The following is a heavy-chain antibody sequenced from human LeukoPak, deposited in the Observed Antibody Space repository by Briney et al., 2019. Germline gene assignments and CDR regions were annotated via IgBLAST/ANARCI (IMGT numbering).Heavy chain of an antibody. Sequence: SETLSLTCSVSGGFFSTYYWSWIRQPPGKGLEWIGYIYNSGDTKYNPSLKSRLTISVDTSKNQFSLHLSPVTSADTAVYYCASGRAGNYYYYYGMDVWGPGTTVTVSS. J-gene: IGHJ6*02. D-gene: IGHD6-19*01. CDR2: IYNSGDT. V-gene: IGHV4-59*01. CDR3: ASGRAGNYYYYYGMDV. CDR1: GGFFSTYY.